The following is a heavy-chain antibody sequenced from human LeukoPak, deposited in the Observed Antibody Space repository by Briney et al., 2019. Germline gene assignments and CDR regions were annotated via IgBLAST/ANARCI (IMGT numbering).Heavy chain of an antibody. V-gene: IGHV1-2*02. Sequence: ASVKVSCKASGYTFTGYYMHWVRQAPGQGLEWMGWINPNSGGTNYAQKFQGRVTMTRDTSISTAYMELSSLRSEDTAVYYCATDTSYYYDSSGYYWNAFDIWGQGTMVTVSS. CDR2: INPNSGGT. CDR3: ATDTSYYYDSSGYYWNAFDI. D-gene: IGHD3-22*01. J-gene: IGHJ3*02. CDR1: GYTFTGYY.